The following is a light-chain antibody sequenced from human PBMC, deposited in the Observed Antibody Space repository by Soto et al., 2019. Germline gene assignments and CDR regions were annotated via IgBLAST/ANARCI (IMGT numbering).Light chain of an antibody. V-gene: IGKV3-20*01. Sequence: EIVLTQSPGTLSLSPGEGATLSCRASQSLGSTYLAWYQQKPGQAPRLLIYGASNRATGIPDRFSGSGSGTDFTLTISRLEPEDYAVYYCQQYGSSPITLGQGTRLEIK. CDR1: QSLGSTY. CDR2: GAS. J-gene: IGKJ5*01. CDR3: QQYGSSPIT.